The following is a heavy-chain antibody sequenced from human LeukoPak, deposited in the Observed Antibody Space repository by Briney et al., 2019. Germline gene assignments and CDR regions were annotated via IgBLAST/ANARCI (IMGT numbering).Heavy chain of an antibody. J-gene: IGHJ3*02. Sequence: ASVKVSCKASGYTFTSYYMHWVRQAPGQGLEWMGIINPSGGSTSYAQKFQGRVTMTRDTSTSTVYMELSSLRSEDTAAYYCARDYYDSSGYYPKLGQYGAFDIWGQGTMVTVSS. CDR2: INPSGGST. CDR3: ARDYYDSSGYYPKLGQYGAFDI. CDR1: GYTFTSYY. V-gene: IGHV1-46*01. D-gene: IGHD3-22*01.